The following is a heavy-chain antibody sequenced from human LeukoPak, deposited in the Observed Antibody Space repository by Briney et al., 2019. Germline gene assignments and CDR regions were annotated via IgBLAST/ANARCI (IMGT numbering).Heavy chain of an antibody. J-gene: IGHJ4*02. CDR3: AKDLLPYCSSTSCTNFDY. CDR1: GFTFSSFA. CDR2: IIVSGGST. Sequence: GGSLTLPCAASGFTFSSFAMIWSPQPPGRGVECVSAIIVSGGSTYYADSVKGRFTISRDNSKNTLYLQMNSLRAEDTAVYYCAKDLLPYCSSTSCTNFDYWGQGTLVTVSS. V-gene: IGHV3-23*01. D-gene: IGHD2-2*01.